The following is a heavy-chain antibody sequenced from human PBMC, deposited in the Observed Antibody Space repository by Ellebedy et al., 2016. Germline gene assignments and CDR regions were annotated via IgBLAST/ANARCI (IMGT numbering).Heavy chain of an antibody. J-gene: IGHJ3*02. CDR3: AIYCSRTSCPFPDAFDI. CDR1: GYSFTSYW. V-gene: IGHV5-51*01. D-gene: IGHD2-2*01. CDR2: IYPGDSDT. Sequence: GESLKISXKGSGYSFTSYWIGWVRQMPGKGLEWMGIIYPGDSDTRYSPSFQGQVTISADKSISTAYLQWSSLKASDTAMYYCAIYCSRTSCPFPDAFDIWGQGTMVTVSS.